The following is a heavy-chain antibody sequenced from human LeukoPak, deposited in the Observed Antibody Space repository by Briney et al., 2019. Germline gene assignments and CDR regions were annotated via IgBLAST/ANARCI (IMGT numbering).Heavy chain of an antibody. CDR3: VRDGGGYKYGNDAFDM. J-gene: IGHJ3*02. V-gene: IGHV3-7*01. CDR2: INQDGSER. Sequence: PGGSLRLSCAAPGFTLSGYWMSWVRQAPGKGLEWVADINQDGSERHYVESVKGRFTISRDNVKNSLFLQMNSLRAEDTAVYYCVRDGGGYKYGNDAFDMWGQGTMVTVSS. CDR1: GFTLSGYW. D-gene: IGHD5-18*01.